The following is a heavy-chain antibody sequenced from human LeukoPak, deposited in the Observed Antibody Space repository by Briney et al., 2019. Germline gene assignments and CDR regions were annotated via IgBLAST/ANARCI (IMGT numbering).Heavy chain of an antibody. V-gene: IGHV1-69*05. CDR2: IIPIFGTA. Sequence: SVKVSCKASGGTFGSYAISWVRQAPGQGLEWMGGIIPIFGTANYAQKFQGRVTITTDESTSTAYMELSSLRSEDTAVYYCARDPTSGYSSGGDYWGQGTLVTVSS. CDR3: ARDPTSGYSSGGDY. D-gene: IGHD6-19*01. CDR1: GGTFGSYA. J-gene: IGHJ4*02.